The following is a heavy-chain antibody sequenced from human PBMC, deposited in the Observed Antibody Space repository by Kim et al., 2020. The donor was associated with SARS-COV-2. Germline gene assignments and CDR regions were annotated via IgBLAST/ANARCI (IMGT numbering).Heavy chain of an antibody. J-gene: IGHJ5*02. D-gene: IGHD6-19*01. Sequence: SQKYQGRGTITRDTSASTAYMELSSLRSEDTAVYYCARAAVAGIRGWFDPWGQGTLVTVSS. V-gene: IGHV1-3*01. CDR3: ARAAVAGIRGWFDP.